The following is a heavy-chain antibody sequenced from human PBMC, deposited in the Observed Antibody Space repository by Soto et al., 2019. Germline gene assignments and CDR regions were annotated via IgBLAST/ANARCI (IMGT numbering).Heavy chain of an antibody. V-gene: IGHV1-24*01. CDR3: ATNQRITMVRGVMTHKDYYYYLDV. D-gene: IGHD3-10*01. CDR1: GYSLTELS. CDR2: FDPEDGET. J-gene: IGHJ6*03. Sequence: ASVEVSCKVSGYSLTELSIHCVRQAPGKGLEWMGGFDPEDGETIYAQKFQGRVTMTEDTSTDTAYMELSSLRSEDTAVYYCATNQRITMVRGVMTHKDYYYYLDVWGKGTTVTVSS.